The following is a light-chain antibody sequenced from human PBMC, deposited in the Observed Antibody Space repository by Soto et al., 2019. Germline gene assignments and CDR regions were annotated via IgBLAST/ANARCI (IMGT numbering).Light chain of an antibody. CDR2: DVS. V-gene: IGKV2D-29*01. CDR1: QSLLHRDGKTY. CDR3: MQHAHWPHT. J-gene: IGKJ2*01. Sequence: DIVMTQTPLSLSVTPGQSASISCKSSQSLLHRDGKTYLYWFLRKPGQPPQLLFYDVSNRFSGVPDRFSGSGSGTDFTLKISRVEAEDGGIYYCMQHAHWPHTFGQGTKLEIK.